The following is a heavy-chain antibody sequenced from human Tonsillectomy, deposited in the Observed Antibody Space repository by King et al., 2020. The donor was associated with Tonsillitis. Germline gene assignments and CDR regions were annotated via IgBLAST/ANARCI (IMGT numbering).Heavy chain of an antibody. CDR3: AKDKGAAYYDSGRGAFDI. D-gene: IGHD3-9*01. V-gene: IGHV3-21*01. Sequence: VQLVESGGGLVKPGGALRLSCRSSGFTFKTYDLNWVRQAPGKGLEWVASISGSTSFIYYADSVKGRFTISSDKAKNLLYLQMDSLRAEDTAVYYCAKDKGAAYYDSGRGAFDIWGQGTMVTVAS. CDR1: GFTFKTYD. CDR2: ISGSTSFI. J-gene: IGHJ3*02.